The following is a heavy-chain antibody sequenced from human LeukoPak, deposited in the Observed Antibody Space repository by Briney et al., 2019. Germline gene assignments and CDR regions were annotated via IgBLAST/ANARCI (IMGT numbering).Heavy chain of an antibody. CDR1: GGSISNYY. D-gene: IGHD2-8*01. J-gene: IGHJ3*02. Sequence: PSETLSLTCTVSGGSISNYYWNWIRQPPGKGLEWIGYIYYSGTTNYNPSLKSRVSISVDTSKNQFSLKLSSVTAADTAMYYCARILRGVGAFEIWGQGTMVTVSS. CDR2: IYYSGTT. CDR3: ARILRGVGAFEI. V-gene: IGHV4-59*01.